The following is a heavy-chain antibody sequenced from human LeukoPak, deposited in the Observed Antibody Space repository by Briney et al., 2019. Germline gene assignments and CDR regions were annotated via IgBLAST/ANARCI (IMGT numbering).Heavy chain of an antibody. J-gene: IGHJ1*01. CDR2: IYYSGST. CDR3: ARLGSGSYKGYFQR. Sequence: SETLSLTCTVSGGFINSYYWSWIRQPPGKGLEWIGYIYYSGSTNYNPSLTSRVTISVDRIKNQFSLKLSSVTAADTAVYYCARLGSGSYKGYFQRWGQGTLVTVSS. D-gene: IGHD1-26*01. V-gene: IGHV4-59*08. CDR1: GGFINSYY.